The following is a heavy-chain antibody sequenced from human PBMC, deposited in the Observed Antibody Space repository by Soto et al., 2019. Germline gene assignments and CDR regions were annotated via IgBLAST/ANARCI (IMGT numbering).Heavy chain of an antibody. CDR2: IHYSGST. J-gene: IGHJ5*02. V-gene: IGHV4-59*03. CDR3: VGSGTDVCVSKEDYWFDP. Sequence: QVQLQQSGPGLVKPSETLSLTCTVSSGSISSYYWSWIRQPPGEGLQWIGHIHYSGSTKYNPYRKSRVTMSVDTSKNKFSLSLKSVTAADTAFYYCVGSGTDVCVSKEDYWFDPWGQGTLVTVSS. D-gene: IGHD3-10*01. CDR1: SGSISSYY.